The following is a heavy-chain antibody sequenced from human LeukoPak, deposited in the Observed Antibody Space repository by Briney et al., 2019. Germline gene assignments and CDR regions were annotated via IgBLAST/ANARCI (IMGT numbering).Heavy chain of an antibody. CDR3: ARDGGPLGAFDI. J-gene: IGHJ3*02. CDR2: ISYDGSNK. V-gene: IGHV3-30-3*01. Sequence: GGSLRLSCSASGFTFSSYAMHWVRQAPGKGLEWVAVISYDGSNKYYADSVKGRFTISRDNSKNTLYLQMNSLRAEDTAVYYCARDGGPLGAFDIWGQGTMVTVSS. D-gene: IGHD3-16*01. CDR1: GFTFSSYA.